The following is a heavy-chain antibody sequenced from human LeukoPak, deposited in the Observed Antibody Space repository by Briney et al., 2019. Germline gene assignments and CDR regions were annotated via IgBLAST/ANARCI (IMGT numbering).Heavy chain of an antibody. CDR3: AKPSSGWYGD. V-gene: IGHV3-30*18. Sequence: GGSLRLSCAASGFTFSSYGMHWVRQAPGKGLEWVAVISYDGSNKYYADSVKGRFTISRDNSKNTLYLQMNSLRAEDTAVYYSAKPSSGWYGDWGQGTLVTVSS. D-gene: IGHD6-19*01. CDR2: ISYDGSNK. J-gene: IGHJ4*02. CDR1: GFTFSSYG.